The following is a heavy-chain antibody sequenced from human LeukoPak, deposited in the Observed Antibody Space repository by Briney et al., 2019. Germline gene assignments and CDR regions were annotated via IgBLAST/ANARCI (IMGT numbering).Heavy chain of an antibody. CDR1: GFTFSSYA. V-gene: IGHV3-23*01. D-gene: IGHD2-2*01. CDR3: AKGYCASASCYSRFDP. CDR2: ISGSGATT. J-gene: IGHJ5*02. Sequence: GGSLRLSCAASGFTFSSYAMSWVRQAPGKGLEWDSAISGSGATTYYADSVKGRFTISRDNSKNTLSLQMNSLRAEDTAVYYCAKGYCASASCYSRFDPWGQGTLVTVSS.